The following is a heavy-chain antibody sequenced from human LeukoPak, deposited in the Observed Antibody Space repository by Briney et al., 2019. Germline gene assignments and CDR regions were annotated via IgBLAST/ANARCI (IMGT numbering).Heavy chain of an antibody. J-gene: IGHJ5*02. V-gene: IGHV1-2*06. CDR3: ARDPYVSGSYGWLDP. Sequence: ASVKVSCKASGYTFTGYYIHWVRQAPGQGLEWMGRINPNSGDPNYAQKFQGRVTMTRDTSTSTAYMELRNLSSDDTAVYYCARDPYVSGSYGWLDPWGQGTPVTVSS. CDR2: INPNSGDP. D-gene: IGHD3-10*01. CDR1: GYTFTGYY.